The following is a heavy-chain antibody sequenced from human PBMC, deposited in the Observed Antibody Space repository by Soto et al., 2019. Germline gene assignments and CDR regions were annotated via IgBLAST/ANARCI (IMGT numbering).Heavy chain of an antibody. V-gene: IGHV3-23*01. CDR3: AKDQAIAAVVTFDY. D-gene: IGHD6-6*01. CDR2: ISGSGRSA. CDR1: GFTFSNYA. Sequence: EVQLLEYGGGLEQPGGSLRLSCAASGFTFSNYAMSWVRQAPGKGLEWVSGISGSGRSAYYADSVKGRFTISRDNSNNTLYLQMHSLRVEDTAVYYCAKDQAIAAVVTFDYWGQGTLVTVSP. J-gene: IGHJ4*02.